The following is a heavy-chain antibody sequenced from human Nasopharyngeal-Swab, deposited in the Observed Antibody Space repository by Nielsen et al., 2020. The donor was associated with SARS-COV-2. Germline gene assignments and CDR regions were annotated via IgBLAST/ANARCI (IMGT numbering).Heavy chain of an antibody. CDR3: ASRETTMVPFYGMDV. J-gene: IGHJ6*02. D-gene: IGHD5-18*01. CDR2: ISYDGSNK. CDR1: GFSFSSFT. Sequence: GESLKISCVGSGFSFSSFTMHWVRQAPGKGMEWVAVISYDGSNKKYADSLKGRFPIARDNSRKTVYVQMNSLIAYDTAVYYCASRETTMVPFYGMDVWGHGTTVTVS. V-gene: IGHV3-30*04.